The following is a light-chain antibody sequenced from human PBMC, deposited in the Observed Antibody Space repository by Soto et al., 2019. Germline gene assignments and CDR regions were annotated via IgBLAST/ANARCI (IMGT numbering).Light chain of an antibody. CDR3: QQYYTTPLT. CDR1: QSVLYSSNHQNY. Sequence: DIVMTQSPDSLAVSLGERATINCKSSQSVLYSSNHQNYLAWYQQKPGQPPQLLIYWASTRESGVPDRFSGSGSRTDFTLTISSLQAEDVAVYYCQQYYTTPLTFGGGTKVEIK. CDR2: WAS. J-gene: IGKJ4*01. V-gene: IGKV4-1*01.